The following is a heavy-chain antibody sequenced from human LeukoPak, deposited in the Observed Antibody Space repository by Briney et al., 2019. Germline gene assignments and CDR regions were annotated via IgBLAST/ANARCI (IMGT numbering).Heavy chain of an antibody. J-gene: IGHJ4*02. V-gene: IGHV4-34*01. CDR2: INHSGST. CDR3: ARVGRGFWSGYYRGANTYYFDY. D-gene: IGHD3-3*01. Sequence: SETLSLTCTVYGGSLSGYYLSWIRQPPGKGLEWIGEINHSGSTNYNPSLKSRVTISVDTSKNQFSLKLSSVTAADTAVYFCARVGRGFWSGYYRGANTYYFDYWGQGSLVTVSS. CDR1: GGSLSGYY.